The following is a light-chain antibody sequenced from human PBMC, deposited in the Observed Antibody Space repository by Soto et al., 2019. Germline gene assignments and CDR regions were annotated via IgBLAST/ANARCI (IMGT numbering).Light chain of an antibody. J-gene: IGLJ2*01. CDR2: SDN. V-gene: IGLV1-44*01. CDR1: SSNIGHNA. Sequence: QSVLTQPPSASGTPGQRVTISCSGSSSNIGHNAVNWYQQVPGTAPKLLIYSDNERPSGVPDRFSGSKSGTSASLAISGLQSGDEADYYCTAWDDSLNGHVVFGGGTKVTVL. CDR3: TAWDDSLNGHVV.